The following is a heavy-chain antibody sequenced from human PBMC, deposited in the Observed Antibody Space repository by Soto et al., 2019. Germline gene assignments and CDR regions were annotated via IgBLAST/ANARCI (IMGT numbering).Heavy chain of an antibody. D-gene: IGHD2-15*01. CDR1: GYSFTSYW. CDR3: ARHRDVVVVAATQVYYYGMDV. Sequence: PGESLKISCKGSGYSFTSYWIGWVRQMPGKGLEWMGINYPGDSYTNYSPSFQGHVTISADKSISTAYLQWSSLKASDTAMYYCARHRDVVVVAATQVYYYGMDVWGQGTTVTVSS. J-gene: IGHJ6*02. V-gene: IGHV5-51*01. CDR2: NYPGDSYT.